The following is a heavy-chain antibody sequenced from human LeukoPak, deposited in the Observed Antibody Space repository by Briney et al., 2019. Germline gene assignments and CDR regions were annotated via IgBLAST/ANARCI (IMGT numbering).Heavy chain of an antibody. Sequence: ASVKVSCKASGGTFSSYAISWVRQAPGQGLEWMGRIIPILGIANYAQKFQGRVTITAGKSTSTAYMELSSLRSEDTAVYYCARERYCSGGSCYSDFNYWGQGTLVTVSS. CDR3: ARERYCSGGSCYSDFNY. J-gene: IGHJ4*02. CDR2: IIPILGIA. V-gene: IGHV1-69*04. D-gene: IGHD2-15*01. CDR1: GGTFSSYA.